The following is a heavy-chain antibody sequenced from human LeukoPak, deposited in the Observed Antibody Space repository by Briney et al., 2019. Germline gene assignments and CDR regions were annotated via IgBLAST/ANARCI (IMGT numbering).Heavy chain of an antibody. V-gene: IGHV3-30*03. J-gene: IGHJ4*02. CDR3: ARGTMFPYYFDY. CDR2: ISYDGSNK. CDR1: GFTFSSYG. D-gene: IGHD3-10*02. Sequence: GGSLRLSCAASGFTFSSYGMHWVRQAPGKGLEWVAVISYDGSNKYYADSVKGRFTISRDNSKNTLYLQMNSLRAEDTAVYYCARGTMFPYYFDYWGQGTLVTVSS.